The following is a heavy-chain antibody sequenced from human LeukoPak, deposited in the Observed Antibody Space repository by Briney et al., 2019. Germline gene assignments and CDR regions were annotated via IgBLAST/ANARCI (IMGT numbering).Heavy chain of an antibody. Sequence: SETLSLTCTVSGYSISSGYYWGWIRQPPGQGLEWIGSIYHSGSTYYNPSLKSRVTISVDTSKNQFSLKLSSVTAADTAVYYCARDSEAAAGIFYWGQGTLVTVSS. D-gene: IGHD6-13*01. V-gene: IGHV4-38-2*02. CDR1: GYSISSGYY. J-gene: IGHJ4*02. CDR2: IYHSGST. CDR3: ARDSEAAAGIFY.